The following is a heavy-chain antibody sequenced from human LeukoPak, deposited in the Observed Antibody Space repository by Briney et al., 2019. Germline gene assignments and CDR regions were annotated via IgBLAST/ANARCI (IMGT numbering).Heavy chain of an antibody. D-gene: IGHD1-26*01. V-gene: IGHV3-21*01. CDR3: ARVSEWELPDFDY. Sequence: GGSLRLSRAASGFTFSSYSMNWVRQAPGKGLEWVSSISSSSSYIYYADSVKGRLTISRDNAKNSLYLQMISLRAEDTAVYYCARVSEWELPDFDYWGQGTLVTVSS. J-gene: IGHJ4*02. CDR2: ISSSSSYI. CDR1: GFTFSSYS.